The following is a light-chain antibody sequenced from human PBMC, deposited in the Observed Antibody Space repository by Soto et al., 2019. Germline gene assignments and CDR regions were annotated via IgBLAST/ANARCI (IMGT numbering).Light chain of an antibody. V-gene: IGKV3-15*01. CDR3: QQYNNWPWT. J-gene: IGKJ1*01. CDR2: GAS. CDR1: QSISDT. Sequence: EIVMTQSPATLSLSPGGRATLSCRASQSISDTLAWYQQKPGQAPRLLIYGASTRAPGFPARFSGSGSGTDFTLTISSLQSEDFAVYCCQQYNNWPWTFGQGTKVEIK.